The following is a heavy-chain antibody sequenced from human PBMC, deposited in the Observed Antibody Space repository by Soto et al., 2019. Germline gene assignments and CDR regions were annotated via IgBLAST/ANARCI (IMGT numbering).Heavy chain of an antibody. CDR3: ARFTPP. V-gene: IGHV4-30-2*01. CDR2: IYHSGSN. CDR1: GGSINSGGYS. D-gene: IGHD2-15*01. J-gene: IGHJ5*02. Sequence: SETLSLTCAVSGGSINSGGYSWSWIRQPPGKGLEWIGYIYHSGSNYYNPSLKSRVTISVDRSKNQFSLKLSSVTAADTAVYKCARFTPPGGQEPLATVSS.